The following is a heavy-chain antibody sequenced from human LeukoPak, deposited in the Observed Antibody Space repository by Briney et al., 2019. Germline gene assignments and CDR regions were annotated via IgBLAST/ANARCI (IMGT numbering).Heavy chain of an antibody. CDR1: GGSFSGYY. CDR2: IYTSGST. V-gene: IGHV4-59*10. D-gene: IGHD6-13*01. Sequence: TSETLSLTCAVYGGSFSGYYWSWIRQPAGKGLEWIGRIYTSGSTNYNPSLKSRVTISVDTSKNQFSLKLSSVTAADTAVYYCARVGSSWYWGYYYYYMDVWGKGATVTISS. J-gene: IGHJ6*03. CDR3: ARVGSSWYWGYYYYYMDV.